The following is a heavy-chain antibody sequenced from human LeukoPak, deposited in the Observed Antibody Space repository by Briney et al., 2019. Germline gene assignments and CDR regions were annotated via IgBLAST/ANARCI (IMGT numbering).Heavy chain of an antibody. D-gene: IGHD5-18*01. J-gene: IGHJ4*02. Sequence: ASVKVSCKASGYAFTSNYMHWVRQAPGQGLEWMGVIHPSGGGTNYAQKFQGRLTVTRDTSASTVYMELSSLRSEDTAVYYCARMDMDPAMVTNFFDYWGQGTLVTVPS. V-gene: IGHV1-46*01. CDR1: GYAFTSNY. CDR3: ARMDMDPAMVTNFFDY. CDR2: IHPSGGGT.